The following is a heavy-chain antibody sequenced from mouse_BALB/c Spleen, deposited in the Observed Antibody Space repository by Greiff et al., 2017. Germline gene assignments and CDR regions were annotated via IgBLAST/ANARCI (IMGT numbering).Heavy chain of an antibody. D-gene: IGHD2-3*01. J-gene: IGHJ3*01. CDR2: IYYSGTI. CDR1: GISITTGNYR. Sequence: DVKLVESGPGLVKPSRTVSLTCTVTGISITTGNYRWSWIRQFPGNKLEWIGYIYYSGTITYNPSLTSRTTITRDTSKNQFFLEMNSLTAEDTATYYCARDNDGYPFAYWGQGTLVTVSA. V-gene: IGHV3-5*02. CDR3: ARDNDGYPFAY.